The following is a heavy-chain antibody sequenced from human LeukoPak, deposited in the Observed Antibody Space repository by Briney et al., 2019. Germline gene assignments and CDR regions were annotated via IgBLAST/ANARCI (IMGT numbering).Heavy chain of an antibody. V-gene: IGHV3-74*01. J-gene: IGHJ4*02. D-gene: IGHD5-24*01. CDR2: INSDGSST. CDR1: GFTFSSYW. Sequence: GGSLRLSCAASGFTFSSYWMHWVRQAPGKGLVWVSRINSDGSSTSYADSVKGRFTISRDNAKNTLYLQMNSPRAEDTAVYYCASPRYSYGVPTDYWGQGTLVTVSS. CDR3: ASPRYSYGVPTDY.